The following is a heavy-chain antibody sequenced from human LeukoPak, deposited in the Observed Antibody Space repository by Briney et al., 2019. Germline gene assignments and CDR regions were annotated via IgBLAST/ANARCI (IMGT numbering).Heavy chain of an antibody. V-gene: IGHV4-39*01. J-gene: IGHJ5*02. D-gene: IGHD4/OR15-4a*01. CDR2: IYYSGST. Sequence: SETLSLTCTVSGGSIRSSTYYWAWIRQPPGKGLEGIGNIYYSGSTYYNPSLKSRVTISVDTSKNQFSLKLSSVTAADTAVYYCARRFSGDYGFPIHNCFDPWGQGTLVTVSS. CDR1: GGSIRSSTYY. CDR3: ARRFSGDYGFPIHNCFDP.